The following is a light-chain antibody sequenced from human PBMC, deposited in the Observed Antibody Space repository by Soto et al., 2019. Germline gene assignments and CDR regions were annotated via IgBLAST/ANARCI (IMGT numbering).Light chain of an antibody. CDR1: QSVSSN. J-gene: IGKJ4*01. CDR2: DIS. V-gene: IGKV3D-15*01. CDR3: QPYNDWPLT. Sequence: EIVMTQSPATLSVSPGERATLSCRASQSVSSNLAWYQQKPGQAPSLLIYDISARATGIPTRFSGSGSGTEFTLTISRLQSVDFAVYYCQPYNDWPLTFGGWTKVEIK.